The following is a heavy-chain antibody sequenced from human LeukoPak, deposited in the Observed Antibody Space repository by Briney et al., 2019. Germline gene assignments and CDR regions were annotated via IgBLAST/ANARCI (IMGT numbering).Heavy chain of an antibody. J-gene: IGHJ2*01. CDR1: GGSISSSNW. D-gene: IGHD4-17*01. CDR3: ARGSTLIGTVMTTVTTARYFDL. V-gene: IGHV4-4*02. CDR2: IYHSGST. Sequence: SETLSLTCAVSGGSISSSNWWSWVRQPPGKGLEWIGEIYHSGSTNYNPSLKSRVTISVDKSKNQFSLKLSSVTAADTAVYYCARGSTLIGTVMTTVTTARYFDLWGRGTLVTVSS.